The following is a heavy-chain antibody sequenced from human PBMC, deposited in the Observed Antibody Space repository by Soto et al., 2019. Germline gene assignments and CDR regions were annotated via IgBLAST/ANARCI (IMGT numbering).Heavy chain of an antibody. D-gene: IGHD6-13*01. Sequence: EVQLLESGGGLVQPGGSLRLSCAASGFTFSSYAMNWVRQAPGKGLEWVTVISGSGGSTYYADSVKGRFTISRDNSKNTLSLQMNSLSAEDTAVYYCARRSSSWYFDYWGQGTLVTVSS. V-gene: IGHV3-23*01. CDR1: GFTFSSYA. CDR3: ARRSSSWYFDY. CDR2: ISGSGGST. J-gene: IGHJ4*02.